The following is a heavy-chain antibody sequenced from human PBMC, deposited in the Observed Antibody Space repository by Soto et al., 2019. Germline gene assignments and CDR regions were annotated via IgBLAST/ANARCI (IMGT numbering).Heavy chain of an antibody. J-gene: IGHJ6*02. V-gene: IGHV1-2*02. CDR3: ARTGPDDYYYYYGMDV. CDR1: GYTFTGYY. CDR2: INPNSGGT. Sequence: ASVKVSCKASGYTFTGYYMHWVRQAPGQGLEWMGWINPNSGGTNYAQKFQGRVTMTRDTSISTAYMELSRLRSDDTAVYYCARTGPDDYYYYYGMDVWGQGTTVTVSS.